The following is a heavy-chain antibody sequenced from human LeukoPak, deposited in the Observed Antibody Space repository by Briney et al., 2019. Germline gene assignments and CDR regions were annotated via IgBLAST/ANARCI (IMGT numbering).Heavy chain of an antibody. Sequence: AGGSLRLSCAASGFTFSSYWMNWVRQAPGKGLEWVANIKQDGSEKYYVDSVKGRFTISRDTAKNSLYLQMNSLRAEDTAVYYCARDYSYEAPGLTGTTGYWGQGTLVTVSS. D-gene: IGHD1-7*01. V-gene: IGHV3-7*03. CDR2: IKQDGSEK. CDR3: ARDYSYEAPGLTGTTGY. CDR1: GFTFSSYW. J-gene: IGHJ4*02.